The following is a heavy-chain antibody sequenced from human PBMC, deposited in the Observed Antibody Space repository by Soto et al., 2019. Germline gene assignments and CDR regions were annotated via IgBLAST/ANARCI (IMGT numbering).Heavy chain of an antibody. V-gene: IGHV1-18*01. CDR3: ARDILAAAGNWFDP. D-gene: IGHD6-13*01. Sequence: ASVKVSCKASGYTFTIYGISCVRQAPGQGLEWMGWISAYNGNTNYAQKLQGRVTMTTDTSTSTAYMELRSLRSDDTAVYYCARDILAAAGNWFDPWGQGTLVTVSS. CDR1: GYTFTIYG. CDR2: ISAYNGNT. J-gene: IGHJ5*02.